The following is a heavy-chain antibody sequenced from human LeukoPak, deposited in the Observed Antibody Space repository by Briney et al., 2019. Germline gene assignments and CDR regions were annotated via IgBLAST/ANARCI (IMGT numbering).Heavy chain of an antibody. J-gene: IGHJ4*02. CDR2: VPVGRDT. D-gene: IGHD2-2*01. CDR1: GASISSGPYY. CDR3: ARHRTPGSSTNPLDY. V-gene: IGHV4-61*02. Sequence: TLSLTCTVSGASISSGPYYWSWIRQAAGKGLEWLGRVPVGRDTDYNPSLKSRLTLSVDTSKNQFSLHLRSVTAADTAVYYCARHRTPGSSTNPLDYWGQGTLVTVST.